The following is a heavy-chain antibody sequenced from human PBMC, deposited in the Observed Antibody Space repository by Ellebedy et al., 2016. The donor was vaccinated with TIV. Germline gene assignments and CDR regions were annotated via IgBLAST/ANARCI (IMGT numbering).Heavy chain of an antibody. CDR1: GDSISNYY. Sequence: MPSETLSLTCAVSGDSISNYYWNWIRQPAGKGLEWIGRIYTSGSTYFNPSLKTRVTMSVDTSKNQFSLRLTSVTAADTAVYYCAREGITMMLVPMTSKNAFDIWGQGTMVTVSS. J-gene: IGHJ3*02. CDR3: AREGITMMLVPMTSKNAFDI. CDR2: IYTSGST. D-gene: IGHD3-22*01. V-gene: IGHV4-4*07.